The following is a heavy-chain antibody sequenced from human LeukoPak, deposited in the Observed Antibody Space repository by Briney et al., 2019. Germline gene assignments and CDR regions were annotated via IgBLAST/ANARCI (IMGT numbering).Heavy chain of an antibody. CDR1: GFTFSSYA. J-gene: IGHJ4*02. CDR2: ISGSGGST. CDR3: AKDPEDLLLWFGELLYPITLDY. Sequence: GGSLRLSCAASGFTFSSYAMSWVRQAPGKGLEWVSAISGSGGSTYYADSVKGRFTISRDNSKNTLYLQMNSLRAEDTAVYYCAKDPEDLLLWFGELLYPITLDYWGQGTLVTVSS. V-gene: IGHV3-23*01. D-gene: IGHD3-10*01.